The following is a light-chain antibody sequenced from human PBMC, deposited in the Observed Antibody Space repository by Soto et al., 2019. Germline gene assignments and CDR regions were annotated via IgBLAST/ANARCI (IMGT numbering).Light chain of an antibody. Sequence: EIVMTQSPATLSVSPGERVTLSCRASQSVRTNVAWYQQKPGQAPRLLIYAASMRAAGLPARFSGSGSGTEFTLTISSLQSEDFAVYYCQEYNNRPPWTFGQGTKVEI. J-gene: IGKJ1*01. CDR1: QSVRTN. CDR2: AAS. CDR3: QEYNNRPPWT. V-gene: IGKV3-15*01.